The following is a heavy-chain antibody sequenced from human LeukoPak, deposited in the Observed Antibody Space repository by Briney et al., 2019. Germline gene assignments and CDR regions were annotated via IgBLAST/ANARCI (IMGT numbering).Heavy chain of an antibody. J-gene: IGHJ3*02. CDR3: ARSGIVGPTGAFDI. V-gene: IGHV3-21*04. D-gene: IGHD1-26*01. CDR2: ISSSSSYI. Sequence: GGSLRLSCAASGFTFSSYNINWVRQAPGKGLEWVSSISSSSSYIYYADSVKGRFTISRDNAKNSLYLQMNSLRAEDTAVYYCARSGIVGPTGAFDIWGQGTMVTVSS. CDR1: GFTFSSYN.